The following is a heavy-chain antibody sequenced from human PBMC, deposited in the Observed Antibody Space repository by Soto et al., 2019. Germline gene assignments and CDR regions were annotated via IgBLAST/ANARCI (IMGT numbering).Heavy chain of an antibody. V-gene: IGHV1-18*01. J-gene: IGHJ4*02. CDR1: GYTFTSYG. Sequence: ASVKVSCKASGYTFTSYGISWVRQAPGQGLEWMGWISAYNGNTNYAQKLQGRVTMTTDTPTSTAYMELRSLRSDDTAVYYCARDARTYYDFWSGYYGGYFDYWGQGTLVTVSS. CDR3: ARDARTYYDFWSGYYGGYFDY. D-gene: IGHD3-3*01. CDR2: ISAYNGNT.